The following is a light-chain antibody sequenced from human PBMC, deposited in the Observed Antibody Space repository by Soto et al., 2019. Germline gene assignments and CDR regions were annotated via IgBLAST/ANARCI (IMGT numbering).Light chain of an antibody. CDR2: EVS. J-gene: IGLJ1*01. Sequence: QSVLTQPASVSGSPGQSITISCTGTSSDINGYNYVSWYQQHPGKAPKVMIYEVSNRPSGVSNRFSGSKSGNTASLTISGLQAEDEADYYCSSYRSSSTTYVFGTGTKVTVL. CDR1: SSDINGYNY. CDR3: SSYRSSSTTYV. V-gene: IGLV2-14*01.